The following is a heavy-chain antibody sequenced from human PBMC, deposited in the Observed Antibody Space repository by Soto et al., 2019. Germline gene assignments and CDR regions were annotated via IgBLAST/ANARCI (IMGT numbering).Heavy chain of an antibody. D-gene: IGHD6-13*01. J-gene: IGHJ4*02. V-gene: IGHV3-30*18. CDR2: ISYDGSNK. CDR1: GFTFSSYG. CDR3: AKEQLARFDY. Sequence: QAQLVESGGGVVQPGRSLRLSCAASGFTFSSYGMHWVRQAPGKGLEWVAVISYDGSNKYYADSVKGRFTISRDNSKNTLYLQMNSLRAEDTAVYYCAKEQLARFDYWGQGTLVTVSS.